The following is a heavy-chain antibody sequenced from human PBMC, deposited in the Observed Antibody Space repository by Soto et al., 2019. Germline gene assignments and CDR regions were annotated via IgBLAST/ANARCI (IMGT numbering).Heavy chain of an antibody. CDR2: INAGNGNT. CDR1: GYTFTSYA. Sequence: ASVKVSCKASGYTFTSYAMHWVRQAPGQRLEWMGWINAGNGNTKYSQRFQGRVTITRDTSASTAYMELSSLRSEDTAVYYCARVLSSSGYAPEGYWGQGTLVTVSS. CDR3: ARVLSSSGYAPEGY. D-gene: IGHD3-22*01. J-gene: IGHJ4*02. V-gene: IGHV1-3*01.